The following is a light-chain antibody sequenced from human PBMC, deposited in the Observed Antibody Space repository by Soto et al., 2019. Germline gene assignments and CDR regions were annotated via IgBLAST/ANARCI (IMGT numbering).Light chain of an antibody. J-gene: IGKJ1*01. CDR1: QSVSSSY. CDR3: HQDFNYPGT. CDR2: GAS. Sequence: EIVLTQSPGTLPLSPGERATLSCRASQSVSSSYLAWYQQKPGQAPRLLIYGASSRATGIPDRFSGSGSGTDFTLTISRLEPEDFAVYYCHQDFNYPGTFGQGTKVDIK. V-gene: IGKV3-20*01.